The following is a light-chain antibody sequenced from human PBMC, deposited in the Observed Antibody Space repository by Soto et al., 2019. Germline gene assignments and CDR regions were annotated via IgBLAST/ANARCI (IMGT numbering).Light chain of an antibody. CDR2: GAS. V-gene: IGKV3-15*01. Sequence: EILMTQSPATLSVSPGERATLSCRASQSVRSNLAWYQQKPGQAPRLLIHGASTRATGIPARFSGSGSGTEFTLTISSLQSEDFAVYYCQPYNNWPPITFGQGTRLEI. CDR1: QSVRSN. J-gene: IGKJ5*01. CDR3: QPYNNWPPIT.